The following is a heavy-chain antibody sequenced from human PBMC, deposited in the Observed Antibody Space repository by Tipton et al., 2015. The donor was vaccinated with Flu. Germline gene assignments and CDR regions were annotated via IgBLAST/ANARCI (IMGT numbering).Heavy chain of an antibody. Sequence: TLSLTCTISGHSISSDYYWGWIRQSPGKGLEWIGNIFHTGSTYHNPSLKSRVTISVDTSKNQFSLKVFSVTAADTAVYYCARGGLAPGNYWGQGTLVTVSS. CDR1: GHSISSDYY. J-gene: IGHJ4*02. CDR2: IFHTGST. V-gene: IGHV4-38-2*02. CDR3: ARGGLAPGNY. D-gene: IGHD6-13*01.